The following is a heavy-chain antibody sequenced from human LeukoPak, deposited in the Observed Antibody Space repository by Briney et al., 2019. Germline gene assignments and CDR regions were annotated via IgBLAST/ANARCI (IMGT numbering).Heavy chain of an antibody. CDR2: ISSSSSYI. D-gene: IGHD3-3*01. CDR1: GFTFRDYS. CDR3: ARDIGVRFLEWLPPGY. J-gene: IGHJ4*02. V-gene: IGHV3-21*01. Sequence: GGSLRLSCAASGFTFRDYSMNWVRQAPGKGLEWVSSISSSSSYIYYADSVKGRFTISRDNAKNSLYLQMNSLRAEDTAVYYCARDIGVRFLEWLPPGYWGQGTLVTVSS.